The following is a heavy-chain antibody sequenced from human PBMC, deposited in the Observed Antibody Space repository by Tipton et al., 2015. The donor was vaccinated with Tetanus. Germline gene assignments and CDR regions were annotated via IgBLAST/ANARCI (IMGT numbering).Heavy chain of an antibody. Sequence: LRLSCTVSGDSISRGGYFWDWVRPRPGEGPEWVGYIYYSGDTYYNPSLKSRITTFVDTSKNRFSLRLNSMTAADTGVYYCARLTEVVSRSGWAFDFWGQGALVTVSS. CDR1: GDSISRGGYF. V-gene: IGHV4-31*02. J-gene: IGHJ4*02. CDR2: IYYSGDT. CDR3: ARLTEVVSRSGWAFDF. D-gene: IGHD2-15*01.